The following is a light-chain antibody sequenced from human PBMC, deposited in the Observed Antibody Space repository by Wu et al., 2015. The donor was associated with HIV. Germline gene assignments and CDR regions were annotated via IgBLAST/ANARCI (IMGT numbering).Light chain of an antibody. CDR1: ESISGY. CDR2: GAS. CDR3: QKYNTAPWT. V-gene: IGKV3-11*01. Sequence: DIVLTQSPDTLSLSPGERATLSCRVSESISGYLAWFQQRPGQPPTLLIYGASSRAAGIPDRFSGSGSGTDFTLTISSLQPEDVATYYCQKYNTAPWTFGQGTKVEMK. J-gene: IGKJ1*01.